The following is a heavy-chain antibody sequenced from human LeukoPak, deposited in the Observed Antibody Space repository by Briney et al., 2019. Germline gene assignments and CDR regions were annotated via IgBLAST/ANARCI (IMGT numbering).Heavy chain of an antibody. CDR3: ARRPHTVTTHYFDY. Sequence: SETLSLTCAVSGYSISSGYYWGWIRQPPGKGLEWIGSIYHSGSTYYNPSLKSRVTISVDTSKNQFSLKLSSVTAADTAVYYCARRPHTVTTHYFDYWGQGTLVTVS. V-gene: IGHV4-38-2*01. J-gene: IGHJ4*02. CDR1: GYSISSGYY. CDR2: IYHSGST. D-gene: IGHD4-17*01.